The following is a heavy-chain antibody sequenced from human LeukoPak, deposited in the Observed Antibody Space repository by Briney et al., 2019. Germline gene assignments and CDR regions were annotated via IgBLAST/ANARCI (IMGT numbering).Heavy chain of an antibody. D-gene: IGHD1-14*01. J-gene: IGHJ4*02. CDR3: TRGTSAVRNLDS. CDR2: IHYSGST. Sequence: SETLSLTCTVSGVSISSYYWSWIRQPPGKGLEWIGYIHYSGSTNYKSSLKSRVTISVDTSKNHFSLKLSSVTAADTAVYYYTRGTSAVRNLDSWGQGTLVTVSS. CDR1: GVSISSYY. V-gene: IGHV4-59*12.